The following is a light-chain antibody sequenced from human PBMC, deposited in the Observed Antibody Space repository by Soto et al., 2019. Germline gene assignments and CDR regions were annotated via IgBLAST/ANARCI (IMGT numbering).Light chain of an antibody. CDR2: DVS. V-gene: IGLV2-14*01. Sequence: QSALTQPASVSGSRGQSITISCTGTGSDVGGYNYVSWYQQHPGKAPKLMIYDVSNRPSGVSNRFSGSKSGNTASLTISGLQAEDEADYYCSSYTSSSTLVVFGGGTQLTVL. J-gene: IGLJ2*01. CDR1: GSDVGGYNY. CDR3: SSYTSSSTLVV.